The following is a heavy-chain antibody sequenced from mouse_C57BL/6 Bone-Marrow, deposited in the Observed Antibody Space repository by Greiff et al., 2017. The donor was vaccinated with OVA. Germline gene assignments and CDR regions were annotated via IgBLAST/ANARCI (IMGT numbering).Heavy chain of an antibody. CDR1: GFSLTSYG. D-gene: IGHD1-1*01. J-gene: IGHJ2*01. CDR2: IWRGGST. Sequence: QVQLQQSGPGLVQPSPSLSITCTASGFSLTSYGVHWVRQTPGQGLEWLGVIWRGGSTDYNAAFISRLTTSKDNSTSQVFYKMNSRLADDEAIYYCAGKGVVEYYFDYWGQGTTLTVSS. CDR3: AGKGVVEYYFDY. V-gene: IGHV2-2*01.